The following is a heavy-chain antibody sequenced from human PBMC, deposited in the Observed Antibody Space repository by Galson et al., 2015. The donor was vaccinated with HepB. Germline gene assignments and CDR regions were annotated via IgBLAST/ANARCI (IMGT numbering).Heavy chain of an antibody. CDR2: ISGAGDGT. J-gene: IGHJ6*02. D-gene: IGHD6-6*01. Sequence: LRLSCAASGFTFSAYGMYWVRQAPGEGLEWVSVISGAGDGTYYADSVKGRFTISRDNSMNTVYLQMNSLRVEDTAVYYCAKGTRSSSHYHGMDVWGQGTTVSVSS. CDR3: AKGTRSSSHYHGMDV. CDR1: GFTFSAYG. V-gene: IGHV3-23*01.